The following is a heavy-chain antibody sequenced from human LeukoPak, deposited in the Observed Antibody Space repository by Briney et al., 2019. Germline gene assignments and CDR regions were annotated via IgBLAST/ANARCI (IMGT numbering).Heavy chain of an antibody. Sequence: GGSLRLSCAASGFTFSSYDMYWVRQAPGKGLEWVAIISYDGSDKYYADSVKGRFTISRDNSKNTLFLQMDSLRPEDTAVYYCAKDNGWQTQLGGYYYYYGMDVWGQGATVTVSS. V-gene: IGHV3-30*18. CDR1: GFTFSSYD. CDR2: ISYDGSDK. D-gene: IGHD6-6*01. J-gene: IGHJ6*02. CDR3: AKDNGWQTQLGGYYYYYGMDV.